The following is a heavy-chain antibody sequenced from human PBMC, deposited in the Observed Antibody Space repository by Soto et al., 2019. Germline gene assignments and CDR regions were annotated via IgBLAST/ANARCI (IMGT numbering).Heavy chain of an antibody. CDR1: GGSISSYY. J-gene: IGHJ4*02. CDR2: IYYSGST. Sequence: SETLSLTCTVSGGSISSYYWSWIRQPPGKGLEWIGYIYYSGSTNYNPSLKSRVTISVDTSKNQFSLKLSSVTAADTAVYYCARAVGWFGDRPYYFDYWGQGTLVTVS. CDR3: ARAVGWFGDRPYYFDY. V-gene: IGHV4-59*01. D-gene: IGHD3-10*01.